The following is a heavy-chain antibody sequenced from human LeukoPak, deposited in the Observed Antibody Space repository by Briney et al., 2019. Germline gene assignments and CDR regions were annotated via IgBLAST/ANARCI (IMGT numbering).Heavy chain of an antibody. CDR3: ARGVGDYYDSSGYYYGGDY. CDR1: GFTFSSYS. V-gene: IGHV3-48*01. Sequence: PGGSLRLSCAASGFTFSSYSMNWVRQAPGKGLEWVSYISSSSSTIYYADSVKGRFTISRDNAKNSLYLQMNSLRAEGTAVYYCARGVGDYYDSSGYYYGGDYWGQGTLVTVSS. CDR2: ISSSSSTI. D-gene: IGHD3-22*01. J-gene: IGHJ4*02.